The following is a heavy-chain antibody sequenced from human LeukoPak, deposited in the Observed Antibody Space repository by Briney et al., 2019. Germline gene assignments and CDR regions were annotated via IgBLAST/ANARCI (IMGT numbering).Heavy chain of an antibody. CDR2: ISGDDGST. V-gene: IGHV3-23*01. CDR3: AKDSRSSGWYNWFDP. Sequence: GGSLRLSCATSGFTFSSSGMSWVRQAPGRGLEWISAISGDDGSTYHVDSVKGRFTISRDNSQNTLYLQMNRLRAEDTAIYYCAKDSRSSGWYNWFDPWGQGTLVTVSS. D-gene: IGHD6-19*01. CDR1: GFTFSSSG. J-gene: IGHJ5*02.